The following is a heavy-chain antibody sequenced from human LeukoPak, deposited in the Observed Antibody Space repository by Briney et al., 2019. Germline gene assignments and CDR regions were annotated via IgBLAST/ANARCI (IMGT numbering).Heavy chain of an antibody. Sequence: SETLSLTCTVSGGSISSYYWSWIRQPPGKGLEWIGYIYYSGSTNYNPSLKSRVTISVDTSKNQSSLKLSSVTAADTAVYYCARGITMVRGVIHPFDYWGQGTLVTVSS. J-gene: IGHJ4*02. V-gene: IGHV4-59*01. D-gene: IGHD3-10*01. CDR2: IYYSGST. CDR1: GGSISSYY. CDR3: ARGITMVRGVIHPFDY.